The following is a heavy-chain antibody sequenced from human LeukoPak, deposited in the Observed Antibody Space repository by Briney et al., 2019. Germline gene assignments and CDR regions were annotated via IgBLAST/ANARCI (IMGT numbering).Heavy chain of an antibody. CDR1: GFTFSSYA. J-gene: IGHJ3*02. CDR3: AKYPVVVITRDAFDI. V-gene: IGHV3-23*01. D-gene: IGHD3-22*01. Sequence: GGSLRLACAASGFTFSSYAMSWVRQAPGKGLEWVSAISGSGGSTYYADSVKGRFTISRDNSKNTLYLQMNSLRAEDTAVYYCAKYPVVVITRDAFDIWGQGTMVTVSS. CDR2: ISGSGGST.